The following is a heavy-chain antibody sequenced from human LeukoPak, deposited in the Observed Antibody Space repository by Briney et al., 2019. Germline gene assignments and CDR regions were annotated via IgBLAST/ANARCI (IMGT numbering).Heavy chain of an antibody. J-gene: IGHJ3*01. V-gene: IGHV3-21*01. CDR1: VFTFSSYS. CDR2: ISSSSSYI. D-gene: IGHD2-15*01. CDR3: ARAEGDLAANGDDAGDF. Sequence: PGGSLRLSWAASVFTFSSYSMTWVRQAPGKGLEWVSSISSSSSYIYYADSVKGRFTISRDNAKNSLYLQMNSLRAEDTAVYYCARAEGDLAANGDDAGDFWGQGTMVTVSS.